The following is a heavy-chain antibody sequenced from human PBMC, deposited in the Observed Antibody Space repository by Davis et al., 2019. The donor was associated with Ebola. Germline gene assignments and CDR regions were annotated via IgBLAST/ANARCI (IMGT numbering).Heavy chain of an antibody. V-gene: IGHV4-34*01. D-gene: IGHD6-19*01. CDR3: ARLGYSSVFDY. J-gene: IGHJ4*02. Sequence: MPSETLSLTCTVSGGSISSYYWSWIRQPPGKGLEWIGEINHSGSTNYNPSLKSRVTISVDTSKNQFSLKLSSVTAADTAVYYCARLGYSSVFDYWGQGTLVTVSS. CDR1: GGSISSYY. CDR2: INHSGST.